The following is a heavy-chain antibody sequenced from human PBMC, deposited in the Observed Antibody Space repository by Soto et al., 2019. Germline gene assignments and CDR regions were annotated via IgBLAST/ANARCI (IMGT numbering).Heavy chain of an antibody. J-gene: IGHJ4*02. CDR3: ARTITMIVVGQGY. V-gene: IGHV3-48*01. Sequence: PGGSLGLSCAASGFTFSSYSMNWVRQAPGKGLEWVSYISSSSSTIYYADSVKGRFTISRDNAKNSLYLQMNSLRAEDTAVYYCARTITMIVVGQGYWGQGTLVTVSS. CDR1: GFTFSSYS. CDR2: ISSSSSTI. D-gene: IGHD3-22*01.